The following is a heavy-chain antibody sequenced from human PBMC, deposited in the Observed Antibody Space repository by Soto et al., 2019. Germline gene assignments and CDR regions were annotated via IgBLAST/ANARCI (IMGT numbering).Heavy chain of an antibody. V-gene: IGHV4-61*01. J-gene: IGHJ5*02. CDR1: GGSVSSGTYY. D-gene: IGHD1-1*01. CDR3: VREMGGNSPIRNWFDP. CDR2: INYSGST. Sequence: SETLSLTCTVSGGSVSSGTYYWSWLRQPPGKGLEWIAYINYSGSTNYNPSLKSRVTISVDTSKNQFSLRLSSVTAADTAVYYCVREMGGNSPIRNWFDPWGQGTLVTVSS.